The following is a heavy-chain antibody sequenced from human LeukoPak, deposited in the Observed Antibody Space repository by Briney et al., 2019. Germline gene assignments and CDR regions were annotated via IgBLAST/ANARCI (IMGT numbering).Heavy chain of an antibody. D-gene: IGHD3-10*01. CDR2: MNPNSGNT. Sequence: ASVKVSCKASGYTFTSYDINWVRQATGQGLEWMGWMNPNSGNTGYAQKFQGRVTMTRNTSISTAYMELSSLRSEDTAVYYCARPQSITRGYALGYYYMDVWGKGTTVTVSS. CDR3: ARPQSITRGYALGYYYMDV. V-gene: IGHV1-8*01. CDR1: GYTFTSYD. J-gene: IGHJ6*03.